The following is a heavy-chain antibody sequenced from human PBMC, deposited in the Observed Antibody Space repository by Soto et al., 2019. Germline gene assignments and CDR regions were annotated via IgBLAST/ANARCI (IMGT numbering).Heavy chain of an antibody. CDR3: ARHITMVRGVITEEEYYFDY. CDR2: ISAYNGNT. J-gene: IGHJ4*02. V-gene: IGHV1-18*01. D-gene: IGHD3-10*01. CDR1: GYTFTSYG. Sequence: GASVKVSCKASGYTFTSYGISWVRQAPGQGLEWMGWISAYNGNTNYAQKLQGRVTMTTDTSTSTAYMELRSLRSDDTAVYYCARHITMVRGVITEEEYYFDYRGQGTLGTVSS.